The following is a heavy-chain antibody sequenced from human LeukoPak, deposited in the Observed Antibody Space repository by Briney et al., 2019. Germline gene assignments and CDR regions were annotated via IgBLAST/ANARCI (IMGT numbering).Heavy chain of an antibody. CDR1: GFTFSSYV. Sequence: PGGSLRLSWAASGFTFSSYVMSWVRQAPGKGLEWVSGISGSGGSTYYADSVKGRFTISRDNSKNTLYLQMNSLRAEDTAVYYCAKLYRVTGDWGQGTLVTVSS. D-gene: IGHD2-21*02. CDR3: AKLYRVTGD. J-gene: IGHJ4*02. CDR2: ISGSGGST. V-gene: IGHV3-23*01.